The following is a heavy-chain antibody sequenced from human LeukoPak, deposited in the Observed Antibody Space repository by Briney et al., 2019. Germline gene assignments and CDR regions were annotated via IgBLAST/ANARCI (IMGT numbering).Heavy chain of an antibody. D-gene: IGHD3-22*01. J-gene: IGHJ5*02. V-gene: IGHV1-69*13. CDR1: GGTFSSYA. CDR3: ARGGSYYYDSSGLSRGRWFDP. CDR2: IIPIFGTA. Sequence: SVKVSCKASGGTFSSYAISWVRQAPGQGLEWMGGIIPIFGTANYAQKFQGRVTITADESTSTAYMELSSLRSEDTAVYYCARGGSYYYDSSGLSRGRWFDPWGQGTLVTVSS.